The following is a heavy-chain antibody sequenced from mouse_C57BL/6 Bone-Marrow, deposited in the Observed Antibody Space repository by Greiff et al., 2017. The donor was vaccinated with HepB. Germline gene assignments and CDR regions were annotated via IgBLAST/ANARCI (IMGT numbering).Heavy chain of an antibody. J-gene: IGHJ4*01. CDR2: INPRSGNT. Sequence: VQLQQSGAELARPGASVKLSCKASGYTFTSYGISWVKQRTGQGLEWIGEINPRSGNTYYTEKFKGKATLTADKSSRTAYMELRSLTSEDSAVYFCARSSWYYAMDYWGQGTSVTVSS. V-gene: IGHV1-81*01. CDR1: GYTFTSYG. CDR3: ARSSWYYAMDY.